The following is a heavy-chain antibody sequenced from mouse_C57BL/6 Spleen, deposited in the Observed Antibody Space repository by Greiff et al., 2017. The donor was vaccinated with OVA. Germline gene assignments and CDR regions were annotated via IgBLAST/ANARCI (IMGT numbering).Heavy chain of an antibody. CDR1: GFNIKDYY. D-gene: IGHD2-4*01. V-gene: IGHV14-2*01. CDR2: IDPEDGKT. CDR3: AIDYGDY. J-gene: IGHJ2*01. Sequence: VQLQQSGAELVKPGASVKLSCTASGFNIKDYYMHWVKQRTEQGLEWIGRIDPEDGKTKYAPNFQDKATITADTSSNTACLQLSSLTSEDTAVYYCAIDYGDYWGQGTTLTVSS.